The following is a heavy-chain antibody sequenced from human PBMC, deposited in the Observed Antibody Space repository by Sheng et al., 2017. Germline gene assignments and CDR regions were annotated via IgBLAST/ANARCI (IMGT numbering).Heavy chain of an antibody. CDR1: GYSISSGYY. V-gene: IGHV4-38-2*02. Sequence: QVQLQESGPGLVKPSETLSLTCTVSGYSISSGYYWGWIRQPPGKGLEWIGSIYHSGSTYYNPSLKSRVTISVDTSKNQFSLKLSSVTAADTAVYYCARVGASIAAHFDYWGQGTLVTVSS. D-gene: IGHD6-6*01. CDR3: ARVGASIAAHFDY. J-gene: IGHJ4*02. CDR2: IYHSGST.